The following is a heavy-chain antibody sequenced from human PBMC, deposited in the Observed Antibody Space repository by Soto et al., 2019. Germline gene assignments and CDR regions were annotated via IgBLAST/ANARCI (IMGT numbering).Heavy chain of an antibody. D-gene: IGHD3-22*01. Sequence: PSWSLSLPFTFSGGSVSSGSYYWSWIRQPPGKGLEWIGYIYYSGSTNYNPSLKSRVTISVDTSKNQFSLKLSSVTAADTAVYYCARGSYYYDSSGYSHYFDYWGQGTLVTVSS. CDR3: ARGSYYYDSSGYSHYFDY. CDR2: IYYSGST. CDR1: GGSVSSGSYY. J-gene: IGHJ4*02. V-gene: IGHV4-61*01.